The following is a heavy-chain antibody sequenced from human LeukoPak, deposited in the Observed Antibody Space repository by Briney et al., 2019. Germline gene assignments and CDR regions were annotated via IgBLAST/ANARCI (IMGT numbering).Heavy chain of an antibody. Sequence: SETLSLTCAVYGGSFSGYYWSWIRQLPGKGLEWIGEINHSGSTNYNPSLKSRVTISVDTSKSQFSLKLSSVTAADTAVYYCARRLVLLWFGEYIGPCYFDLWGRGTLVTVSS. J-gene: IGHJ2*01. CDR2: INHSGST. D-gene: IGHD3-10*01. CDR3: ARRLVLLWFGEYIGPCYFDL. V-gene: IGHV4-34*01. CDR1: GGSFSGYY.